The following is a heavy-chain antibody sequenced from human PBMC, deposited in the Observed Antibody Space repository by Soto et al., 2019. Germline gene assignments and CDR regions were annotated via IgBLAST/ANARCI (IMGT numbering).Heavy chain of an antibody. CDR1: GYSFTSYW. Sequence: GESLKISCKGSGYSFTSYWIGWVRQMPGKGLEWMGIIYPGDSDTRYSPSFQGQVTISADKSISTAYLQWSSLKASDTAMYYCARCRYYDYILEGPGSCYFDYWGQGTLVTVSS. CDR2: IYPGDSDT. V-gene: IGHV5-51*01. J-gene: IGHJ4*02. D-gene: IGHD3-16*01. CDR3: ARCRYYDYILEGPGSCYFDY.